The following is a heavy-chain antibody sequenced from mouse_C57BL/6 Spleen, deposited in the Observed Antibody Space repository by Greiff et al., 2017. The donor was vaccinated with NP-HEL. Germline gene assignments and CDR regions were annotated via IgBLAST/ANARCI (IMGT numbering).Heavy chain of an antibody. V-gene: IGHV1-82*01. J-gene: IGHJ2*01. CDR2: IYPGDGDT. CDR1: GYAFSSSW. D-gene: IGHD2-3*01. CDR3: ARERSGGWD. Sequence: VKLMESGPELVKPGASVKISCKASGYAFSSSWMNWVKQRPGKGLEWIGRIYPGDGDTNYNGKFKGKATLTADKSSSTAYMQLSSLTSEDSAVYFCARERSGGWDWGQGTTLTVSS.